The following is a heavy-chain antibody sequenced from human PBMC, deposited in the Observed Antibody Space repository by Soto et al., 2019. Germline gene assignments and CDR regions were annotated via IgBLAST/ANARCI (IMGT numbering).Heavy chain of an antibody. J-gene: IGHJ4*02. CDR1: GYTFTTFG. V-gene: IGHV1-18*01. D-gene: IGHD3-10*01. Sequence: ASVKVSCKASGYTFTTFGISWVRQAPGQGLEWVGWISANNGNTKYSQKFQGRVSLTTETSASTAYMELRSLRSDDTAVYYCARSAPFXXXAITPVEFWGQGTLVTVSS. CDR2: ISANNGNT. CDR3: ARSAPFXXXAITPVEF.